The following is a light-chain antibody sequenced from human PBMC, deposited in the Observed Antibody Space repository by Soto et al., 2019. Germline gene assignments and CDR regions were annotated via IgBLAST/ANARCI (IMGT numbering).Light chain of an antibody. CDR1: QSLFYSSNNKDY. CDR3: QQYFNTPWT. J-gene: IGKJ1*01. V-gene: IGKV4-1*01. CDR2: WAP. Sequence: DIVMTQSPDSLAVSLGERATINCKSSQSLFYSSNNKDYLAWYQQKPGQPPRLLIYWAPTRESGVPERFSGSGSGTDFTLTVSSLQAEDVAIYYCQQYFNTPWTFGQGTKVEIK.